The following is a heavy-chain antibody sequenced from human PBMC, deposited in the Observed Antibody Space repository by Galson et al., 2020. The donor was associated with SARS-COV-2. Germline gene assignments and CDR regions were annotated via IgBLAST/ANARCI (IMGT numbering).Heavy chain of an antibody. D-gene: IGHD6-19*01. CDR1: GGTFSSYA. Sequence: ASVKVSCKASGGTFSSYAISWVRQAPGQGLEWMGGIIPIFGTANYAQKFQGRVTITTDESTSTAYMELSSLRSEDTAVYYCAGQPPGIAVAGTGAVDSWGQGTMVTVSS. CDR2: IIPIFGTA. J-gene: IGHJ3*02. V-gene: IGHV1-69*05. CDR3: AGQPPGIAVAGTGAVDS.